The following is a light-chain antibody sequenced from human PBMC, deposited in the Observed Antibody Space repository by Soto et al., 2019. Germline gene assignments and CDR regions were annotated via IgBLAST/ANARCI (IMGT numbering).Light chain of an antibody. CDR1: QDISSY. CDR2: AAS. J-gene: IGKJ5*01. V-gene: IGKV1-39*01. Sequence: DIQMTQSPSSLSASVGDRVTITCQASQDISSYLNWYQLKPGKAPKLLIYAASNLQSGVPSRFSGSGSGTDFALTISTLQPEDFATYYCQQSYSTPITFGQGTRLEI. CDR3: QQSYSTPIT.